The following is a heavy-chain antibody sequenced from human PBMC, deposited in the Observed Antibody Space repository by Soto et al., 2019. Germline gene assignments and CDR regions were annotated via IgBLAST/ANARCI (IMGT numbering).Heavy chain of an antibody. CDR3: ARVVDGSGSYYYYGMDV. Sequence: VASVKVSCKASGGTFSSYAISWVRQAPGQGLEWMGGIIPIFGTANYAQKFQGRVTITADESTSTAYMELSSLRSEDTAVYYCARVVDGSGSYYYYGMDVWGQGTTVTVSS. V-gene: IGHV1-69*13. D-gene: IGHD3-10*01. J-gene: IGHJ6*02. CDR1: GGTFSSYA. CDR2: IIPIFGTA.